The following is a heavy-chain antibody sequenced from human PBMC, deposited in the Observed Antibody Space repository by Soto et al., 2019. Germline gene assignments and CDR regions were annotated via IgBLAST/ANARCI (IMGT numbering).Heavy chain of an antibody. Sequence: GGSLRLSCAASGFTFSSYAMSWVRQAPGKGLEWVSAISGSGGSTYYADSVKGRFTISRDNSKNTLYLQMNSLRAEDTAVYYCGTFLEWLFDYYYGMDVWGQGTTVTVSS. J-gene: IGHJ6*02. CDR2: ISGSGGST. CDR3: GTFLEWLFDYYYGMDV. V-gene: IGHV3-23*01. CDR1: GFTFSSYA. D-gene: IGHD3-3*01.